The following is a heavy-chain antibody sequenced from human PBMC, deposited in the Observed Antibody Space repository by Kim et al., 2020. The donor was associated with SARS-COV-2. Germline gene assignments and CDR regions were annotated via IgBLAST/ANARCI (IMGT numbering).Heavy chain of an antibody. J-gene: IGHJ4*02. Sequence: ICYADPVKGRFTISRDSARKSLYLQLNSLRDEDRAVYYWARGFGYSRTFDYWGQGALVAVSS. CDR3: ARGFGYSRTFDY. D-gene: IGHD6-13*01. V-gene: IGHV3-48*02. CDR2: I.